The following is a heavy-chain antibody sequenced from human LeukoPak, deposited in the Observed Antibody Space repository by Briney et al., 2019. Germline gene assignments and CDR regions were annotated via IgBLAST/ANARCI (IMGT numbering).Heavy chain of an antibody. V-gene: IGHV1-2*02. CDR2: INPYSGAI. Sequence: ASVKVSCKSSGFTFTDEYIHWVRQAPGQGLERIGWINPYSGAIHYAQKFQGRCTLTRDTSISTAYMELSRLTSGDTALYYCARDPKSQLLLDYWGQGTLVTVSS. D-gene: IGHD2-2*01. CDR3: ARDPKSQLLLDY. CDR1: GFTFTDEY. J-gene: IGHJ4*02.